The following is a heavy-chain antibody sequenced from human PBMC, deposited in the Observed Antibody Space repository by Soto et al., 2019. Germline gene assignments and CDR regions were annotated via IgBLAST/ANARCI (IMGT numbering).Heavy chain of an antibody. CDR3: AVVVYCSGGSCYDAFDI. D-gene: IGHD2-15*01. CDR2: INSDGSST. CDR1: GFTFSSYW. Sequence: GGSLRLSCAASGFTFSSYWMHWVRQAQGKGLVWVSRINSDGSSTSYADSVKGRFTISRDNAKNTLYLQMNSLRAEDTAVYYCAVVVYCSGGSCYDAFDIWGQGTMVTVSS. J-gene: IGHJ3*02. V-gene: IGHV3-74*01.